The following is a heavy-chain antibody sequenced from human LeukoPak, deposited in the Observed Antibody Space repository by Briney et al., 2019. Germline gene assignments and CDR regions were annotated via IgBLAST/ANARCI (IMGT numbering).Heavy chain of an antibody. V-gene: IGHV4-39*07. CDR3: ARGTRYYGSGSIFDY. J-gene: IGHJ4*02. Sequence: SETLSLTCTVSGGSVSSSGYYWGWIRQPPGKGLEWIGTIHYNGGTYYNPSLKSRVTISVDTSKNQFSLKLSSVTAADTAVYYCARGTRYYGSGSIFDYWGQGTLVTVSS. CDR1: GGSVSSSGYY. CDR2: IHYNGGT. D-gene: IGHD3-10*01.